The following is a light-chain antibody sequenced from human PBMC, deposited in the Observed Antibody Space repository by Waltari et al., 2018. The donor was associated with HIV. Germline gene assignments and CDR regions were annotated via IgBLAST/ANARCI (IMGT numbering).Light chain of an antibody. J-gene: IGLJ2*01. CDR1: SGDVGGYNY. V-gene: IGLV2-14*01. Sequence: QSALTQPASVSGSPGQSITISCTGTSGDVGGYNYVSWYQQHPGKAPKLMLYEVTNRPSGVSNRFSGSKSGNTASLTISGLQTEDEGDYYCSSYTNSATVVFGGGTKVTVL. CDR3: SSYTNSATVV. CDR2: EVT.